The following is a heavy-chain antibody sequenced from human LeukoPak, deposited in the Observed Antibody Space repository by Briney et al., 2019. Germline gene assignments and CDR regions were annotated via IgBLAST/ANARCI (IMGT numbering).Heavy chain of an antibody. V-gene: IGHV3-30*18. CDR1: GFTFSSYA. D-gene: IGHD3-22*01. J-gene: IGHJ4*02. CDR3: AKVALFSGYYPPFDY. CDR2: ISYDGSNE. Sequence: PGGSLRLSCAASGFTFSSYAMSWVRQAPGKGLEWVADISYDGSNEYYADSVKGRFTISRDNSKNTLFLQMNSLRHEDTAVYHCAKVALFSGYYPPFDYWGQGTLVTVSS.